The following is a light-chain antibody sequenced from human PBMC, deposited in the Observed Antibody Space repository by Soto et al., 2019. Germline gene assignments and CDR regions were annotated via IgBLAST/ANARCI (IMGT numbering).Light chain of an antibody. CDR2: AAS. J-gene: IGKJ1*01. CDR1: QGIGND. Sequence: IQMTQSPSSLSASVTDRVTITCRASQGIGNDLGWYQQRPGEAPELLLYAASTLRSGVPSRFSGSGSGTQFTLTINNLQPEDSATYFCLQDHDYPWTFGHGTKVEV. V-gene: IGKV1-6*02. CDR3: LQDHDYPWT.